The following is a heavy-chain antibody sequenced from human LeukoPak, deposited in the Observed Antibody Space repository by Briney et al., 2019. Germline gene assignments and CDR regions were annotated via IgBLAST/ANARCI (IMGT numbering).Heavy chain of an antibody. CDR1: GVSVSSNY. CDR3: AKAPVTTCSGAYCYPFDY. J-gene: IGHJ4*02. Sequence: PGGSLRLSCAASGVSVSSNYISWVRQGPGKGLEWVSAISVSGNTYHADSVKGRFTISRDSSKNTLYLQMNSLRAGDAAVYYCAKAPVTTCSGAYCYPFDYWSQGTLVTVSS. CDR2: ISVSGNT. D-gene: IGHD2-15*01. V-gene: IGHV3-53*01.